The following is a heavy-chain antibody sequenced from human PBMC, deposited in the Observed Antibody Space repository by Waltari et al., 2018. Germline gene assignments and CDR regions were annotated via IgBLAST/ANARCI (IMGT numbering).Heavy chain of an antibody. CDR3: GKLDYDGNGFPNYFDH. CDR1: GFTFSSYA. V-gene: IGHV3-23*01. CDR2: ISDSGGST. D-gene: IGHD3-22*01. J-gene: IGHJ4*02. Sequence: EVRLLESGGGLVQPGGSLRLSCAASGFTFSSYAMTWVRQAPGKGLDWVSTISDSGGSTYYADSWKGRFTISRDNSKITLYLQMSSLRVEDTAIYYCGKLDYDGNGFPNYFDHWGQGTLVTVSS.